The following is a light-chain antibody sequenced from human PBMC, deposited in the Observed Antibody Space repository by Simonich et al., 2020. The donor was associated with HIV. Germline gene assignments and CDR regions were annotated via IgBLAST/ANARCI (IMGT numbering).Light chain of an antibody. CDR1: QGVSSD. V-gene: IGKV3-11*01. Sequence: EIVLTQSPAILSLSPGERATLSCRASQGVSSDLAWYQQKLGQAPRLLIYGASTRATGIPARFSGSGSGTEFTLTISSMQSEDFAVYYCQQRSNWPLFGQGTKLEIK. CDR2: GAS. CDR3: QQRSNWPL. J-gene: IGKJ2*01.